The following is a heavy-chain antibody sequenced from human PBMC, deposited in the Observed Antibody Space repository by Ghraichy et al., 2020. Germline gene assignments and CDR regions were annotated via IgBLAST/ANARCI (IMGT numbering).Heavy chain of an antibody. CDR1: GYTFTSYG. CDR2: ISAYNGHT. J-gene: IGHJ6*02. Sequence: ASVKVSCKASGYTFTSYGISWVRQAPGQGLEWMGWISAYNGHTNYAQKLQGRVTMTTDTSTSTAYMELRSLRSDDTAVYYCAREMAYGDYSLELDNGMDVWGQGTTVTVSS. CDR3: AREMAYGDYSLELDNGMDV. D-gene: IGHD4-17*01. V-gene: IGHV1-18*04.